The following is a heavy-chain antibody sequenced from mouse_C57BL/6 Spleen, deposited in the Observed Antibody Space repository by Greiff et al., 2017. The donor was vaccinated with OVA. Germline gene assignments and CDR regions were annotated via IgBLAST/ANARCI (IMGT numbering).Heavy chain of an antibody. CDR3: ARVYYYGSSGWYFDV. J-gene: IGHJ1*03. CDR2: IDPSDSYT. V-gene: IGHV1-69*01. D-gene: IGHD1-1*01. Sequence: QVQLQQPGAELVMPGASVKLSCKASGYTFTSYWMHWVKQRPGQGLEWIGEIDPSDSYTTYNQKFKGKSTLTVDKSSSTAYMQLSSLTSEDSAVYYCARVYYYGSSGWYFDVWGTGTTVTVSS. CDR1: GYTFTSYW.